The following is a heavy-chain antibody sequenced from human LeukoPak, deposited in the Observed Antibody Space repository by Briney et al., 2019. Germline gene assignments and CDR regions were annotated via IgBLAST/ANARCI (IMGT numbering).Heavy chain of an antibody. V-gene: IGHV3-48*04. D-gene: IGHD3-9*01. J-gene: IGHJ1*01. CDR3: ARGNILTGYYLKAEYFQH. CDR2: ISSSGSTI. CDR1: GFTFSSYS. Sequence: PGGSLRLSCAASGFTFSSYSMNWVRQAPGKGLEWVSYISSSGSTIYYADSVKGRFTISRGNAKNSLYLQMNSLRAEDTAVYYCARGNILTGYYLKAEYFQHWGQGTLVTVSS.